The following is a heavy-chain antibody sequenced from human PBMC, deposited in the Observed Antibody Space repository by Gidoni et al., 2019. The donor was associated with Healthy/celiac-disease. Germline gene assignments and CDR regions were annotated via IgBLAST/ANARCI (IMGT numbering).Heavy chain of an antibody. CDR3: AKGGGPLYDYVWGSYRDYFDY. CDR1: GFTFSRYG. D-gene: IGHD3-16*02. V-gene: IGHV3-30*18. J-gene: IGHJ4*02. Sequence: QVQLVESGGGVVQPGRSLRLSCAASGFTFSRYGMHWVRQAPGKGREWVAVISYEGSNKYYADSVKGRFTISRDNSKNTLYLQMNSLRAEDTAVYYCAKGGGPLYDYVWGSYRDYFDYWGQGTLVTVSS. CDR2: ISYEGSNK.